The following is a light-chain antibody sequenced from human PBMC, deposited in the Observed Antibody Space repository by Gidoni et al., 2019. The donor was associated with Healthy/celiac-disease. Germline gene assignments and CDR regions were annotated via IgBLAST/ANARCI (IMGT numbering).Light chain of an antibody. CDR2: WAS. CDR1: QSVLYSSTNKNY. CDR3: QQYYSTPLT. V-gene: IGKV4-1*01. Sequence: DIVMTQSPDSLAVSLGERATINCKSSQSVLYSSTNKNYLAWYHQKPGQPPKLLIYWASTRESGVPDRFSGSGSGTDFTLTISSLQAEDVAVYYCQQYYSTPLTFGGGTKVEIK. J-gene: IGKJ4*01.